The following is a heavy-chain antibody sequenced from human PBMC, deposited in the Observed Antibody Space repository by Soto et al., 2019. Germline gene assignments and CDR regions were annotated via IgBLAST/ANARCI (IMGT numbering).Heavy chain of an antibody. V-gene: IGHV3-73*01. Sequence: DVQLVESGGGLVQPGGSLKLSCVVSRFTFSDSTIHWVRQASGKGLEWVGRIRSKANAYATVEAASVRGRFTISRDDSMTTAYLQMNSLKTEDTAVYFCTRQWLLWGPFDYGGQGAPVTVSS. D-gene: IGHD3-3*01. J-gene: IGHJ4*02. CDR1: RFTFSDST. CDR3: TRQWLLWGPFDY. CDR2: IRSKANAYAT.